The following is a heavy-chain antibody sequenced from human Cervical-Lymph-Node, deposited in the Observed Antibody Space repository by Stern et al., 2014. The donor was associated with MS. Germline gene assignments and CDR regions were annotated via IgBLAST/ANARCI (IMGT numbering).Heavy chain of an antibody. J-gene: IGHJ4*02. V-gene: IGHV1-18*01. CDR1: GYTFTTYG. CDR2: ISADSGNT. CDR3: ARDKMHAFDY. D-gene: IGHD2-8*01. Sequence: QVQLVQSGTEVKKPGASVLVSCKASGYTFTTYGITWVRQAPGQGLEWMGWISADSGNTKNAPQVQERVTMIRDTNTGTAQLEGRSLRSEDPAVYYCARDKMHAFDYWGQGTQVTVPS.